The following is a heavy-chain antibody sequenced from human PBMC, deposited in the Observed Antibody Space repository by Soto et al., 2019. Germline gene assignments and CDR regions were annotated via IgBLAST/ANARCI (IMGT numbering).Heavy chain of an antibody. V-gene: IGHV4-59*02. CDR1: GGSVNSYY. J-gene: IGHJ4*02. D-gene: IGHD1-26*01. Sequence: QLQLQESGPGLVKPSETLPLTCTVSGGSVNSYYFSWIRQPPGKGLEWIGYIYYSGSTNYNPSLKSRVTISIDTSKNQFSLKLTSVTAADTAVYFCARGGGSPDYWGQGTLVTVSS. CDR3: ARGGGSPDY. CDR2: IYYSGST.